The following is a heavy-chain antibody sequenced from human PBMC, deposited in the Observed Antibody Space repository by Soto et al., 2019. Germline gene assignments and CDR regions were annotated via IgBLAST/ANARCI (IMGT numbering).Heavy chain of an antibody. V-gene: IGHV5-10-1*01. Sequence: GESLKISCKESEYSFTTYYINWVRQMPGKGLEWVGRIDPSDSYINYGPSFQGHVTFSVDKSITTAYLQWNSLKASDTAMYYCARQGSYWFDPWGQGTLVTVSS. CDR1: EYSFTTYY. CDR2: IDPSDSYI. J-gene: IGHJ5*02. CDR3: ARQGSYWFDP. D-gene: IGHD2-15*01.